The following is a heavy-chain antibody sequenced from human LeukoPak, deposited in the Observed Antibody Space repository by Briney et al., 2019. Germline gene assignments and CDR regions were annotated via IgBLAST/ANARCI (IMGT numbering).Heavy chain of an antibody. CDR3: ARGPLTIFGVVTLYYYGMDV. J-gene: IGHJ6*02. V-gene: IGHV4-34*01. CDR1: GGSFSGYY. D-gene: IGHD3-3*01. CDR2: INHSGST. Sequence: SETLSLTSAVYGGSFSGYYWSWIRQPPGKGLEWIGEINHSGSTNYNPSLKSRVTISVDTSKNQFSLKLSSVTAADTAVYYCARGPLTIFGVVTLYYYGMDVWGQGTTVTVSS.